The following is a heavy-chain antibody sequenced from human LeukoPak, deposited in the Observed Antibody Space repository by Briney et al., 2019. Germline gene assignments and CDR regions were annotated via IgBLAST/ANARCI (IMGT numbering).Heavy chain of an antibody. J-gene: IGHJ4*02. CDR2: IYSGGST. CDR1: GFTVSSNY. CDR3: ARDGPYDNPFDY. Sequence: GGSLRLSCAVSGFTVSSNYMNWVRQAPGKGLEWVSAIYSGGSTFYANSVKGRFTISRDDSQNTLFLQMNSLRAEDTAMYYCARDGPYDNPFDYWGQGTLVTVSS. D-gene: IGHD3-22*01. V-gene: IGHV3-66*01.